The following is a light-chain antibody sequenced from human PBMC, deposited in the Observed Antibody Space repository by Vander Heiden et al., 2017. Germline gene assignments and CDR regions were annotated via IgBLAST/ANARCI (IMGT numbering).Light chain of an antibody. CDR2: GAS. CDR3: KQYKKWPFT. J-gene: IGKJ4*01. Sequence: EIVMTQSPASLSVSPGERATLSCSASQSVNSNLAWYQQKPGQAPRLLIYGASTRATGIPARFSGSGSGTEFTLTISRLQSEDFAVYYCKQYKKWPFTFGGGTKVEIK. V-gene: IGKV3-15*01. CDR1: QSVNSN.